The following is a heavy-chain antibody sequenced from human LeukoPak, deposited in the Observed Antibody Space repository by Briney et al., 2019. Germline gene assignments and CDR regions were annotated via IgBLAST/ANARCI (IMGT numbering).Heavy chain of an antibody. CDR3: AGEKLAVAGPFDY. D-gene: IGHD6-19*01. Sequence: GGSLRLSCAASGFTFSSYAMSWVRQAPGKGLEWVSAISGSGGSTYYADSGTGRFTISRDNSKNTLYLQVNSLRAEDTAVYYCAGEKLAVAGPFDYWGQGTLVTVSS. CDR2: ISGSGGST. CDR1: GFTFSSYA. V-gene: IGHV3-23*01. J-gene: IGHJ4*02.